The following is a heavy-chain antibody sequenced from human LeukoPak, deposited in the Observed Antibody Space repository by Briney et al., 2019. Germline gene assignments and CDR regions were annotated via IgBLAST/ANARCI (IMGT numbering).Heavy chain of an antibody. CDR3: ARDRIRFPNWFDP. CDR2: IIPILGIA. V-gene: IGHV1-69*04. J-gene: IGHJ5*02. D-gene: IGHD3-3*01. Sequence: SVKVSCKASGGTFSSYAISWVRQAPGQGLEWMGRIIPILGIANYAQKFQGRVTITADKSTSTAYMELSSLRSEDTAVYYCARDRIRFPNWFDPWGQGTLVTVSS. CDR1: GGTFSSYA.